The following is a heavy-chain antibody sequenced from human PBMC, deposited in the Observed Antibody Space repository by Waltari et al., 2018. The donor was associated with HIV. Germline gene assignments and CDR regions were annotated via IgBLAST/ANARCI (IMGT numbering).Heavy chain of an antibody. CDR1: GFTFSSYR. D-gene: IGHD2-15*01. Sequence: EVQLVESGGGLVQPGGSLRLSCAAPGFTFSSYRLTWVRQAPGKGLEWVSYISSTSNTIYYADSVKGRFTVSRDNAKNSLSLQMNSLRAEDTAVYFCAKEVVALPHYYYYGLDVWGQGTTVTVSS. CDR3: AKEVVALPHYYYYGLDV. CDR2: ISSTSNTI. J-gene: IGHJ6*02. V-gene: IGHV3-48*04.